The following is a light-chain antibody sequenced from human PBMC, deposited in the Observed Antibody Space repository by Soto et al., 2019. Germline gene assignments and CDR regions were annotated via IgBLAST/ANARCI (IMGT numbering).Light chain of an antibody. Sequence: EMVLTQYQGTLALSPGERATLSYRDRQSVDNSNLAWYQQKLGRAPRLLISGASTRATGIPDRFSGSGSETDFTLTIARLEPEDFAVYYCQQYGSSPRTFGQGTRLEIK. CDR3: QQYGSSPRT. CDR2: GAS. V-gene: IGKV3-20*01. CDR1: QSVDNSN. J-gene: IGKJ5*01.